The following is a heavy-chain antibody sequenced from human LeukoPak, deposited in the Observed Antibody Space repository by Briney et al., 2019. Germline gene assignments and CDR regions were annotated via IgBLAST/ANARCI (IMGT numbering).Heavy chain of an antibody. J-gene: IGHJ4*02. CDR2: IYYRGST. CDR1: GGSISSYY. CDR3: ARHLSGYHQYYFDY. V-gene: IGHV4-59*08. D-gene: IGHD3-3*01. Sequence: PSETLSLTCTVSGGSISSYYGSWIRQPPGKGLEWIGYIYYRGSTNYNPSLKSRVTISVDTSKNQFSLTLSSVTAADTAVYYCARHLSGYHQYYFDYWGQGTLVTVSS.